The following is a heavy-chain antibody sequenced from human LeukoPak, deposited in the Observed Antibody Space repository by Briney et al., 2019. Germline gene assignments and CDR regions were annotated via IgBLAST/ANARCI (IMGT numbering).Heavy chain of an antibody. V-gene: IGHV3-15*01. Sequence: SGGSLRLSCAASGFTFNNAWMSWVRQAPGKGLEWVGRIKSKTDGGTTDYAAPVKGRFTISRDDSKNTLYLQMNSLKTEDTAVYYCTPVRGPYWYFDLWGRGTLVTVSS. CDR1: GFTFNNAW. D-gene: IGHD3-10*01. J-gene: IGHJ2*01. CDR2: IKSKTDGGTT. CDR3: TPVRGPYWYFDL.